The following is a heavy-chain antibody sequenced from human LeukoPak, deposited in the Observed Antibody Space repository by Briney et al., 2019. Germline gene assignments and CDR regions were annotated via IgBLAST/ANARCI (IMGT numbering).Heavy chain of an antibody. CDR1: GFTLSSYG. CDR2: IWYDGSNK. D-gene: IGHD2-2*01. Sequence: QPGGSLRLSCAASGFTLSSYGMHWVRQAPGKGLEWVAVIWYDGSNKYYADSVKGRFTISRDNSKNTLYLQMNSLRAEDTAVYYCARAYCSSTSCYAGGFDYWGQGTPVTVSS. J-gene: IGHJ4*02. V-gene: IGHV3-33*01. CDR3: ARAYCSSTSCYAGGFDY.